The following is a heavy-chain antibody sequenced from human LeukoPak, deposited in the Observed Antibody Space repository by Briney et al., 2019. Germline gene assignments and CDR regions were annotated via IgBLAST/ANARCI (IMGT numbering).Heavy chain of an antibody. CDR1: GFTFSSYW. V-gene: IGHV3-74*01. J-gene: IGHJ4*02. CDR3: ARTYFAAFDY. Sequence: RRSLRLSCAASGFTFSSYWIHCVRQAPGKWLVWVSRINSDGSSTSYADSVKGRSTISRDNAKNTLYLQMNSLRAEDTAVYYCARTYFAAFDYWGQGTLVTVSS. D-gene: IGHD3-9*01. CDR2: INSDGSST.